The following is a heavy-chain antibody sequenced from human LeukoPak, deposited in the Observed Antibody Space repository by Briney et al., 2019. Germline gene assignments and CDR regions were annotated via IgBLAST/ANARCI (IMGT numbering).Heavy chain of an antibody. CDR3: ARSGTPGDIVVVPAAMGFDY. CDR2: IYPGDSDT. CDR1: GYSFTSYW. J-gene: IGHJ4*02. D-gene: IGHD2-2*01. V-gene: IGHV5-51*01. Sequence: GESLKISCKGSGYSFTSYWIGWVRPMPGKGLEWMGIIYPGDSDTRYSPSFQGQVTISADKSISTAYLQWSSLKASDTAMYYCARSGTPGDIVVVPAAMGFDYWGQGTLVTVSS.